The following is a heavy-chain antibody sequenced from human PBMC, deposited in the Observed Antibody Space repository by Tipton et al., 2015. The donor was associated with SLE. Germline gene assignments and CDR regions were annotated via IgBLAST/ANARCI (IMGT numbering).Heavy chain of an antibody. J-gene: IGHJ3*02. CDR2: IKQDGSEE. V-gene: IGHV3-7*01. Sequence: SLRLSCATSGFTFSSYAMHWVRQAPGKGLEWVANIKQDGSEEFYVDSVKGRFTISRDNAKNSLYLQMSSLSAEDTAVYYCARDGLYWNHGPGAFDIWGQGTMVTVSS. CDR3: ARDGLYWNHGPGAFDI. D-gene: IGHD1-1*01. CDR1: GFTFSSYA.